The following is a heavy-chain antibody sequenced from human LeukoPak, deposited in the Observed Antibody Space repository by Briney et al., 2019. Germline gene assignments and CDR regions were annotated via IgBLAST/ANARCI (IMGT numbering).Heavy chain of an antibody. J-gene: IGHJ6*02. D-gene: IGHD4-17*01. CDR2: ISAYNGNT. V-gene: IGHV1-18*01. Sequence: ASVKVSCKASGYTFTSYGISWVRQAPGQGLEWMGWISAYNGNTNYAQKLQGRVTKTTDTSTSTAYMELRSLRSDDTAVYYCARGVTVTPFYYYYGMDVWGQGTTVTVSS. CDR3: ARGVTVTPFYYYYGMDV. CDR1: GYTFTSYG.